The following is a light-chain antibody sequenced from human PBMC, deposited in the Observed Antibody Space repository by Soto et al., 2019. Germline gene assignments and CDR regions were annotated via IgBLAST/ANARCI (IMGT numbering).Light chain of an antibody. CDR3: QQSYSTPRT. J-gene: IGKJ1*01. V-gene: IGKV1-39*01. CDR2: DAS. Sequence: DIQMTQSPSSLSASVGDRVTITCRASQSISSYLNWYQQKPGKVPKLLIYDASNLQSGVPSRFSGSGSGTDFTLTISSLQPEDFATYYCQQSYSTPRTFGQGTKVDNK. CDR1: QSISSY.